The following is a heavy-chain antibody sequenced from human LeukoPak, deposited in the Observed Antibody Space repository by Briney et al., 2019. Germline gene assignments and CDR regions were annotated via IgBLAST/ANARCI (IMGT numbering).Heavy chain of an antibody. V-gene: IGHV3-49*04. CDR2: IRSKAYGGTT. Sequence: GGSLRLSCTASGFTFGDYAMSWVRQAPGKGLEWVGFIRSKAYGGTTEYAASVKGRFTISRDDPKSIAYLQMNSLKTEDTAVYYCTRLEQLRWFDPWGQGTLVAVSS. D-gene: IGHD6-13*01. CDR3: TRLEQLRWFDP. CDR1: GFTFGDYA. J-gene: IGHJ5*02.